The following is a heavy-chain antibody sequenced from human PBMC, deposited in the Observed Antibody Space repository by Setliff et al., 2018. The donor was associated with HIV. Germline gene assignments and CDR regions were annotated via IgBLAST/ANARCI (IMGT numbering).Heavy chain of an antibody. CDR2: INHSGST. CDR1: GGSFSGYY. Sequence: PSETLSLTCAVYGGSFSGYYWIWIRQPPGKGLEWIGEINHSGSTNYNPSLKSRVTMSLDTSKNQISLKLSSVTAAGTAVYFCARASYYESGSSPLGYWGQGTLVTVSS. V-gene: IGHV4-34*01. D-gene: IGHD3-10*01. CDR3: ARASYYESGSSPLGY. J-gene: IGHJ4*02.